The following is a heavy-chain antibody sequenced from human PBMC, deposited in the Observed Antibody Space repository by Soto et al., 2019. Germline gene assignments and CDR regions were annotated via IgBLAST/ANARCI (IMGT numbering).Heavy chain of an antibody. Sequence: PSETLSLTCTVSGGPISSYYWSWIRQPAGKGLEWIGRIYTSGSTNYNPSLKSRVTMSVDTSKNQFSLKLSSVTAADTAVYYCARDRVYQYDFWSGQNVGYYYYGMDVWGQGTTVTVSS. D-gene: IGHD3-3*01. J-gene: IGHJ6*02. CDR1: GGPISSYY. CDR3: ARDRVYQYDFWSGQNVGYYYYGMDV. V-gene: IGHV4-4*07. CDR2: IYTSGST.